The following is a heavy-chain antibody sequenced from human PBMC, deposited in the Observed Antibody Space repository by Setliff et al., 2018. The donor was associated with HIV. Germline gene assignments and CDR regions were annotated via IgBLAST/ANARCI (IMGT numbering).Heavy chain of an antibody. CDR3: ARHPHDSSWNPLHFDS. CDR1: GGSIGTTGHY. D-gene: IGHD1-1*01. Sequence: SETLSLTCTVSGGSIGTTGHYWGWVRQPPGKCLEWIAILFDSANIYTHPSLRSRVTISVDTSETQLSLTLTSVTAAGPAVYYCARHPHDSSWNPLHFDSWGQGLLVTVSS. CDR2: LFDSANI. V-gene: IGHV4-39*01. J-gene: IGHJ4*02.